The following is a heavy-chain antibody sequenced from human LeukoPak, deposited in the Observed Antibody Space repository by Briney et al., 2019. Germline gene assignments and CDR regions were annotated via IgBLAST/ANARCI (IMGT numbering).Heavy chain of an antibody. CDR1: GFTFSSYG. V-gene: IGHV3-30*18. CDR2: ISYDGSNK. D-gene: IGHD2-15*01. Sequence: GGSLRLSCAASGFTFSSYGMHWVRQAPGKGLEWVAVISYDGSNKYYADSVKGRFTISRDNSKNTLYLQMNSLRVSDTAMYYCAKLGYCSGGTCHSFDSWGQGTLVTVSS. CDR3: AKLGYCSGGTCHSFDS. J-gene: IGHJ4*02.